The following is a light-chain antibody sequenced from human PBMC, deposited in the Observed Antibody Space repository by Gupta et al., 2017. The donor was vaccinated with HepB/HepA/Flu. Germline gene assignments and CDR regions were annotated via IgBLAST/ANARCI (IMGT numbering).Light chain of an antibody. CDR1: QSVTNW. V-gene: IGKV1-5*03. Sequence: DIQMTQSPSTLSASVGDRVTITCRASQSVTNWLAWYQQKPGKAPNLLIYKASSLESGVPSRFSGSGSGTEFTLTISSLQPDDFATYYCQIDDCYPWTFGQGTKVEI. CDR2: KAS. CDR3: QIDDCYPWT. J-gene: IGKJ1*01.